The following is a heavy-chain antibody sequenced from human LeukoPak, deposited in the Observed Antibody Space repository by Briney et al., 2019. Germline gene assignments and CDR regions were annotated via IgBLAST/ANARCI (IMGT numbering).Heavy chain of an antibody. J-gene: IGHJ4*02. V-gene: IGHV1-2*06. CDR3: ARVTLRGWEDY. Sequence: GASVKVSCKASGYTFTGYYMHWARQAPGQGLEWMGRINPNSGGTNHAQKFQGRVTMTRDTSISTAYMELSRLRSDDTAVYYCARVTLRGWEDYWGQGTLVTVSS. CDR2: INPNSGGT. CDR1: GYTFTGYY. D-gene: IGHD6-19*01.